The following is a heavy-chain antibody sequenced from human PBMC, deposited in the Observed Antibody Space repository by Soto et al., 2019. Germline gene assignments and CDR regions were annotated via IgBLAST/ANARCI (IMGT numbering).Heavy chain of an antibody. CDR2: ISYDGSNK. V-gene: IGHV3-30-3*01. D-gene: IGHD6-19*01. J-gene: IGHJ6*02. CDR3: ARDVGQWLVGLMLLDCGMDV. CDR1: GFTFSSYA. Sequence: QVQLVESGGGVVQPGRSLRLSCAASGFTFSSYAMHWVRQAPGKGLEWVAVISYDGSNKYYADSVKGRFTISRDNSKNTLYLQMNSLRAEDTAVYYCARDVGQWLVGLMLLDCGMDVWGQGTTVTVSS.